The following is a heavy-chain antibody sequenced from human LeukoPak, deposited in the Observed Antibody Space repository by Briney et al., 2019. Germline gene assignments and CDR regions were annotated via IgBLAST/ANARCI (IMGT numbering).Heavy chain of an antibody. J-gene: IGHJ4*02. D-gene: IGHD2-21*02. V-gene: IGHV3-7*01. Sequence: GGSLRLSCVASRFTFSNYWMSWVRQAPGKGLEWVANINQDGSKKRYADSMKGRFTISRDNAKESLFLQLSSLRAEDTAVYYCAKWGPYCVGDYCPALDSWGAGTVVTVSS. CDR3: AKWGPYCVGDYCPALDS. CDR2: INQDGSKK. CDR1: RFTFSNYW.